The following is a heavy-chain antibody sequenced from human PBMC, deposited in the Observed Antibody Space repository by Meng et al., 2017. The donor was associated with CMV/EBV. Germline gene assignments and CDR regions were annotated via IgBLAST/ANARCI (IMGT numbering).Heavy chain of an antibody. V-gene: IGHV4-38-2*01. CDR2: IYYSGST. CDR3: ARQVDCSSASCYGWD. CDR1: GFIFSDYY. Sequence: GSLRLSCAASGFIFSDYYMNWIRQAPGKGLEWIGSIYYSGSTYYNPSLKSRVTISVDPSKNQFSLKLSSVTAADTAMYYCARQVDCSSASCYGWDWGQGTLVTVSS. D-gene: IGHD2-2*01. J-gene: IGHJ1*01.